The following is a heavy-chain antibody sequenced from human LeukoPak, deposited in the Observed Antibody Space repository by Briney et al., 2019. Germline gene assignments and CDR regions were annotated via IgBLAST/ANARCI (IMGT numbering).Heavy chain of an antibody. CDR3: AKSHHVTAIDY. Sequence: GGSLRLSCAASGFTFSSYEMNWVRQAPGKGLEWVSYISTSGNSIYYAGSVKGRFTISRDNSKNTLYLQMNSLRADDTAVYYCAKSHHVTAIDYWGQGTLVTVSS. CDR1: GFTFSSYE. V-gene: IGHV3-48*03. J-gene: IGHJ4*02. CDR2: ISTSGNSI. D-gene: IGHD2-21*02.